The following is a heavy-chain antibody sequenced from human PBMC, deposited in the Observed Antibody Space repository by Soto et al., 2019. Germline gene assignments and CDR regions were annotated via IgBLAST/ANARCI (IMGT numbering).Heavy chain of an antibody. Sequence: QVQLQQWGAGLLKPSETLSLTCAVYGGSFSGYYWSWIRQPPGKGLEWLGEINHSGSTNYNPSLNSRVTISVDTSKNQFSLKLSSVPAADTAGYYCAAELRYVDQDYYYNGMDVWGQGTTVTVSS. CDR2: INHSGST. J-gene: IGHJ6*02. CDR1: GGSFSGYY. D-gene: IGHD3-9*01. V-gene: IGHV4-34*01. CDR3: AAELRYVDQDYYYNGMDV.